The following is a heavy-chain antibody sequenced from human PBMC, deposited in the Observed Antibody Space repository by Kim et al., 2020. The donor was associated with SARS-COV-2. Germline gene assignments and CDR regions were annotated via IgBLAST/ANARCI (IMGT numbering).Heavy chain of an antibody. CDR2: ISWNSGSI. J-gene: IGHJ6*02. CDR3: ASLTDFDSYGMDV. D-gene: IGHD3-3*01. V-gene: IGHV3-9*01. CDR1: GFTFDDYA. Sequence: GGSLRLSCAASGFTFDDYAMHWVRRAPGKGLEWVSGISWNSGSIGYADSVKGRFTISRDNAKNSLYLQMNSLRAEDTALYYCASLTDFDSYGMDVWGQGTTVTVSS.